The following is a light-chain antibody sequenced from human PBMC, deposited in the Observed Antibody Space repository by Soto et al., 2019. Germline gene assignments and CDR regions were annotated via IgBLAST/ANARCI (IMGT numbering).Light chain of an antibody. J-gene: IGLJ3*02. CDR1: SSDVGSYNL. V-gene: IGLV2-23*02. Sequence: ALTQPASVSGSPGQSITISCTGTSSDVGSYNLVSWYQQHPGKAPKLMIYEVSKRPSGVSNRFSGSKSGNTASLTISGLQAEDEADYYCCSYAGSPWVFGGGTQLTVL. CDR2: EVS. CDR3: CSYAGSPWV.